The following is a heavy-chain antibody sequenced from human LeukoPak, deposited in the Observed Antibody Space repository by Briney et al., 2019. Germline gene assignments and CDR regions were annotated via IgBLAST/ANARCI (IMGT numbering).Heavy chain of an antibody. CDR2: IHPNSGGT. CDR3: VSVTYSSLCPWDY. Sequence: ASVKVSCKASGYTFTDQYIHWVRQAPGEGLDWMGWIHPNSGGTNYAQKFQDRVTMTRDTSISTAYMETSRLRSDDTAVYYCVSVTYSSLCPWDYWGQGTLVTVSS. CDR1: GYTFTDQY. V-gene: IGHV1-2*02. D-gene: IGHD3-22*01. J-gene: IGHJ4*02.